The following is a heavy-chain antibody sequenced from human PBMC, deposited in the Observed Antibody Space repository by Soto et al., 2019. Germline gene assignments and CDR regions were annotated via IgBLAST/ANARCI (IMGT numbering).Heavy chain of an antibody. J-gene: IGHJ6*02. D-gene: IGHD6-6*01. CDR3: ARELGSSSVGYYYYGMDV. CDR2: IWYDGSNK. CDR1: GFTFSSDF. V-gene: IGHV3-33*01. Sequence: EGSLRLSCAASGFTFSSDFMHWVRQAPGKGLEWVAVIWYDGSNKYYADSVKGRFTISRDNSKNTLYLQMNSLRAEDTAVYYCARELGSSSVGYYYYGMDVWGQGTTVTVSS.